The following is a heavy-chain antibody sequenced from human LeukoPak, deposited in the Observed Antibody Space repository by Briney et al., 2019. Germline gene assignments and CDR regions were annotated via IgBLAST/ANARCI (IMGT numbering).Heavy chain of an antibody. V-gene: IGHV3-13*01. CDR2: IGTAGDT. CDR3: ARYYSSGHYYGSGMDV. J-gene: IGHJ6*02. D-gene: IGHD3-10*01. CDR1: GFAFSSYD. Sequence: GGSLRLSCAASGFAFSSYDMHWVRQATGKGLEWVSAIGTAGDTYYPGSVKGRFTISRENAKNSLYLQMNSLRAEDTAVNYCARYYSSGHYYGSGMDVWGQGTTVTVSS.